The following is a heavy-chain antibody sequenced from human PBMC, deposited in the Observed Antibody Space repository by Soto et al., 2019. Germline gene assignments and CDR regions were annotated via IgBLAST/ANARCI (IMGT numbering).Heavy chain of an antibody. Sequence: QVQLVQCGAEVKKPGASVKVSCKASGYTLTSYGISWVRQAPGQGLEWMGWISAYNGNTNYAQKLQGRVTMTTDTSASTAYMELRCLRSDDTALYYCARGPHILGYCGGDCYSGVDYWGQGTLVTVSS. J-gene: IGHJ4*02. CDR3: ARGPHILGYCGGDCYSGVDY. CDR2: ISAYNGNT. V-gene: IGHV1-18*01. CDR1: GYTLTSYG. D-gene: IGHD2-21*02.